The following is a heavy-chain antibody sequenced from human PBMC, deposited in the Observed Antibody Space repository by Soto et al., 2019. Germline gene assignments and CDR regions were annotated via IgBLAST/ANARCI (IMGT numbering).Heavy chain of an antibody. V-gene: IGHV3-21*01. CDR1: GFTFSSYS. D-gene: IGHD1-7*01. CDR2: ISSSSSYI. Sequence: GGSLRLSCAASGFTFSSYSMNWVRQAPGKGLEWVSSISSSSSYIYYADSVKGRFTISRDNAKNSLYLQMNSLRAEDTAVYYCARSNLYYYYMDVWGKGTTVTVSS. J-gene: IGHJ6*03. CDR3: ARSNLYYYYMDV.